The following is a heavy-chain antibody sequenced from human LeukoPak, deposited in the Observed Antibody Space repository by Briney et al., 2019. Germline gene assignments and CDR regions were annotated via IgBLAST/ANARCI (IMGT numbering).Heavy chain of an antibody. J-gene: IGHJ4*02. D-gene: IGHD6-6*01. CDR3: ARHAPRGEAARLGYFDY. CDR2: FYYSGST. V-gene: IGHV4-59*08. Sequence: SETLSLTCTVSGGSISSYYWSWIRQPPGKGLEWIGYFYYSGSTNYNPSLKSRVTISVDTSKNQFSLKLSSVTAADTAVYYCARHAPRGEAARLGYFDYWGQGTLVTVSS. CDR1: GGSISSYY.